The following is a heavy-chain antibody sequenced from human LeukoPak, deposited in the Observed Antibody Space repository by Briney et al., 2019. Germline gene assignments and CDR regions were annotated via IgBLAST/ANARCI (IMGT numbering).Heavy chain of an antibody. Sequence: SETMSLTCTVYGGSISSSSYYWGWVRQPPGKGLDWIAYIYYSGSTYYKPSLKSRVTMSVDTSKSQFSLKLSSVTAADTAVYYCARVYKSSWYQFDYWGQGTLVTVSA. CDR2: IYYSGST. D-gene: IGHD6-13*01. V-gene: IGHV4-39*01. CDR3: ARVYKSSWYQFDY. CDR1: GGSISSSSYY. J-gene: IGHJ4*02.